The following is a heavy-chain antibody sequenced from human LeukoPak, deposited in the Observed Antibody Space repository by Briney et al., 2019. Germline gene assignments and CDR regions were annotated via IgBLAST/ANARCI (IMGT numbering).Heavy chain of an antibody. CDR2: INHSGST. V-gene: IGHV4-34*01. CDR1: GGSFSGYY. D-gene: IGHD1-1*01. J-gene: IGHJ4*02. Sequence: SETLSLTCAVYGGSFSGYYWSWIRQPPGKGLEWIGEINHSGSTNYNPSLKSRVTISVDTSKNQFTLKLSSVTAADTAVYYCAREDWNDVYGYWGQGTLVTVS. CDR3: AREDWNDVYGY.